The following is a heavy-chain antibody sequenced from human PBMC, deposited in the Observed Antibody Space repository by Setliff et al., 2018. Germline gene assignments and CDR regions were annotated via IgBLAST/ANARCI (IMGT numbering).Heavy chain of an antibody. J-gene: IGHJ5*02. CDR2: IYYSGLT. V-gene: IGHV4-39*02. CDR1: GGSIRSSTHY. D-gene: IGHD3-10*01. CDR3: AGYQGSGSNYKVVNWFDP. Sequence: SETLSLTCTVSGGSIRSSTHYWGWIRQPPGKGLEWIGTIYYSGLTYYTPSLRSRATISVDTSKNRFSLQLSTVTAADTAVYYCAGYQGSGSNYKVVNWFDPWGQGTLVTVSS.